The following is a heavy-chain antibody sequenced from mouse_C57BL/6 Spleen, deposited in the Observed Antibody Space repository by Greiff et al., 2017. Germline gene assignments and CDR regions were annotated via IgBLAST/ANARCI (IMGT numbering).Heavy chain of an antibody. CDR3: ARRAYYFDY. CDR1: GYTFTDYN. CDR2: ITPNNGGT. V-gene: IGHV1-18*01. J-gene: IGHJ2*01. Sequence: EVHLVESGPELVKPGASVKIPCKASGYTFTDYNMDWVKQSHGKSLEWIGDITPNNGGTIYNQKFKGKATLTVDKSSSTAYMELRSLTSEDTAVYCCARRAYYFDYWGQGTTLTVSS. D-gene: IGHD6-1*01.